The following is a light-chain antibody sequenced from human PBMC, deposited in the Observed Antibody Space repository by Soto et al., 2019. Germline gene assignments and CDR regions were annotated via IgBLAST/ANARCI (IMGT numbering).Light chain of an antibody. CDR2: DDS. Sequence: DIQITHSPSTLYASVGDRVTILCRASQSISSWLAWYQQKPGKAPKLLISDDSSLESGVPSRFSGSGSGTDFALTITSLKAEDFATYYCQQLRMYPSTFGGGTKVDIK. J-gene: IGKJ4*01. CDR1: QSISSW. V-gene: IGKV1-5*02. CDR3: QQLRMYPST.